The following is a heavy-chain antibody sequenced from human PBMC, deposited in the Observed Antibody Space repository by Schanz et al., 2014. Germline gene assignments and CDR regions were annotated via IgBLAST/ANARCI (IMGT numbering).Heavy chain of an antibody. D-gene: IGHD7-27*01. CDR1: GFTVSSNY. V-gene: IGHV3-21*01. CDR3: AKDYRTGAIDY. Sequence: EVQLVESGGGLIQPGGSLRLSCAVSGFTVSSNYMSWVRQAPGKGLEWVSSISSTSTYLYYADSVKGRFTISRDNSKNTLFLQMNSLRAEDTAVYYCAKDYRTGAIDYWGQGTLVTVSS. CDR2: ISSTSTYL. J-gene: IGHJ4*02.